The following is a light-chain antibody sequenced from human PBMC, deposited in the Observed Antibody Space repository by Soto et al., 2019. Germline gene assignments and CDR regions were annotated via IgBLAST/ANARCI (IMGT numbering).Light chain of an antibody. V-gene: IGLV2-14*01. CDR1: SSDVGGYNY. CDR2: EVT. Sequence: QSALTQPASVSGSPGQSITISCTGTSSDVGGYNYVSWYQQHPGKAPKLMIYEVTNRPSGVSNRFSGSKSGNTASLIISGLQAEDEADYYCTSYTGSNTLVIGGGTKLTVL. CDR3: TSYTGSNTLV. J-gene: IGLJ2*01.